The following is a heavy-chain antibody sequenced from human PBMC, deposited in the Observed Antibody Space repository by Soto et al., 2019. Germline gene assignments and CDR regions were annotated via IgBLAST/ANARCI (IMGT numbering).Heavy chain of an antibody. D-gene: IGHD3-3*01. Sequence: ASVKVSCKVSGYTLTELSMHWVRQAPGKGLEWMGGFDPEDGETIYAQKFQGRVTMTEDTSTDTAYMELSSLRSEDTAVYYCATFLSFGVASPLDYWGQGTLVTVSS. CDR3: ATFLSFGVASPLDY. J-gene: IGHJ4*02. V-gene: IGHV1-24*01. CDR2: FDPEDGET. CDR1: GYTLTELS.